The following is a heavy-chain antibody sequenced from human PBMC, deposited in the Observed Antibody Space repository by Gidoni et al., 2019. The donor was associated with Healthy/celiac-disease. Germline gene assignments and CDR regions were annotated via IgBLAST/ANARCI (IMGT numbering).Heavy chain of an antibody. J-gene: IGHJ6*02. V-gene: IGHV3-30*18. Sequence: QVQLVESGGGVVQPGRSLRISCAASGFTFSSYGMHWVRQAPGKGLEGVAVISYDVSNQYYADSVKCRFTISRDNSKNTLYLQMNSLRAEDTAVYYCAKVTDSGRYGGYYYYYGMDVWGQGTTVTVSS. CDR3: AKVTDSGRYGGYYYYYGMDV. CDR1: GFTFSSYG. D-gene: IGHD1-26*01. CDR2: ISYDVSNQ.